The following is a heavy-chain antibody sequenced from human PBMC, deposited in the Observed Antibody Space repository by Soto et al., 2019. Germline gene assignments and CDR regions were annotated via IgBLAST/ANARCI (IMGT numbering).Heavy chain of an antibody. CDR3: ATLPGGDYDYIWGSYRYTEVFDY. Sequence: HPGGSLRLSCAASGFTFSIYAMSWFRQAPGKGLEWVSAISGSGGSTYYADSVKGRFTISRDNSKNTLYLQMNSLRAEDTAVYYCATLPGGDYDYIWGSYRYTEVFDYWGQGTLVTVSS. J-gene: IGHJ4*02. CDR1: GFTFSIYA. V-gene: IGHV3-23*01. CDR2: ISGSGGST. D-gene: IGHD3-16*02.